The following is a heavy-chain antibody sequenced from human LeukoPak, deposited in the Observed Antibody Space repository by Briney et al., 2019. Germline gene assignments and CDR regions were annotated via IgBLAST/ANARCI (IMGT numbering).Heavy chain of an antibody. D-gene: IGHD3-22*01. J-gene: IGHJ3*02. CDR3: TRRYNYDSSGYYYVRDAFDI. V-gene: IGHV3-49*04. CDR1: GFTFGDYV. Sequence: GGSLRLSCTASGFTFGDYVMSWVRQAPGKGLEWVGFIRSKAYGGTTKNTASVKGRFTISRDDSRSIAYLQMNSLKTEDTAVYYCTRRYNYDSSGYYYVRDAFDIWGQGTMVTVSS. CDR2: IRSKAYGGTT.